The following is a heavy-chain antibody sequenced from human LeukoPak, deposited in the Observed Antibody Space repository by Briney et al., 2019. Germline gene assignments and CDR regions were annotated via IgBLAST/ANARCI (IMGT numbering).Heavy chain of an antibody. V-gene: IGHV4-59*01. D-gene: IGHD5-12*01. J-gene: IGHJ3*02. Sequence: SETLSLTCSVSAGSISTYYWTWVRQPPGKGLEWIGYIYYTGSTNYNPSLKSRVSISVDTSKNQFSLKLSSVTAADTAVYYCARVYGSGYDFRGAFDSWGQGTMVTVSS. CDR2: IYYTGST. CDR3: ARVYGSGYDFRGAFDS. CDR1: AGSISTYY.